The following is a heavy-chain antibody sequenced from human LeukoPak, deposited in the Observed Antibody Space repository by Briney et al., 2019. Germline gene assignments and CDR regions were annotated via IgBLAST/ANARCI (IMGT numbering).Heavy chain of an antibody. Sequence: PSETLSLTCAVYGGSFSGYYWSWIRQPPGKGLEWIGEINHSGSTNYNPSLKSRVTISVDTSKNQFSLKLSSVTAADTAVYYCARGLGTTVTTFDYWGQGTLVTVSS. CDR1: GGSFSGYY. J-gene: IGHJ4*02. V-gene: IGHV4-34*01. D-gene: IGHD4-17*01. CDR2: INHSGST. CDR3: ARGLGTTVTTFDY.